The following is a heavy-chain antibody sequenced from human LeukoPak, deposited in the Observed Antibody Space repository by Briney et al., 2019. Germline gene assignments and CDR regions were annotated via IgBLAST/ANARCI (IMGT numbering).Heavy chain of an antibody. D-gene: IGHD2-2*01. CDR3: ARRPLYCSSTSCYPHAFDI. CDR2: IYYSGST. CDR1: GGSISSSSYY. Sequence: PSEILSLTCTVSGGSISSSSYYWGWIRQPPGKGLEWIGSIYYSGSTYYNPSLKSRVTISVDTSKNQFSLKLSSVTAADTAVYYCARRPLYCSSTSCYPHAFDIWGQGTMVTVSS. J-gene: IGHJ3*02. V-gene: IGHV4-39*01.